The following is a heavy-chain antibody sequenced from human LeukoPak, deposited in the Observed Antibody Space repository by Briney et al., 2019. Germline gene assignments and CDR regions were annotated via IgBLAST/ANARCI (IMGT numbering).Heavy chain of an antibody. J-gene: IGHJ5*02. CDR3: AKVPPSITAAGNWLGP. CDR2: INPNTGGT. Sequence: ASVKVPCKASGYTFTGYYIHWVRQAPGQGLEWMGRINPNTGGTDYAQKFQGRVTMTRDTSITTAYMELSRLTSDDTAIYYCAKVPPSITAAGNWLGPWGQGALVTVSS. V-gene: IGHV1-2*06. D-gene: IGHD6-13*01. CDR1: GYTFTGYY.